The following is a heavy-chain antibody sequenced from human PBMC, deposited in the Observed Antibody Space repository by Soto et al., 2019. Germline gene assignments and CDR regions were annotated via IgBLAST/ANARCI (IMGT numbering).Heavy chain of an antibody. CDR3: ARDMEARYYFDY. CDR1: GFTFSTYA. Sequence: QVHLVESGGGVVQPGKSLRLSCAASGFTFSTYAMHWVRQAPGKGLEWVAVIAFDGGNKFYGGSVKGRFTISRDNSKNTLYLQMNSLRPDDTALYYCARDMEARYYFDYWGQGTLVTVSS. D-gene: IGHD3-10*01. J-gene: IGHJ4*02. V-gene: IGHV3-30-3*01. CDR2: IAFDGGNK.